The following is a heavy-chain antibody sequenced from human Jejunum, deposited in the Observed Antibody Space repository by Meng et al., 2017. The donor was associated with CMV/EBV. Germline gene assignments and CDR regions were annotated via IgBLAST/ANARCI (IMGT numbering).Heavy chain of an antibody. V-gene: IGHV2-5*02. Sequence: QITLKESGPTLVKPTQTLTLTCTFSGFSLSTSGVGVGWLRQPPGKALECLTLIYWDDDGRYSPSLRSRLTTTKDTSKNQVFLTLTNVDPMDTATYYCAYRPPATTHFDSWGQGTLVTVSS. J-gene: IGHJ4*02. D-gene: IGHD1-26*01. CDR2: IYWDDDG. CDR3: AYRPPATTHFDS. CDR1: GFSLSTSGVG.